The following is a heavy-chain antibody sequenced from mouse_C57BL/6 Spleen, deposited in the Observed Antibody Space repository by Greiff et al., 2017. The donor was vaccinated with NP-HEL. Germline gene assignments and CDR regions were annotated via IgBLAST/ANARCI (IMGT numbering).Heavy chain of an antibody. CDR3: ASALSSMDY. V-gene: IGHV3-6*01. CDR1: GYSITSGYY. CDR2: ISYDGSN. D-gene: IGHD1-1*02. Sequence: DVKLQESGPGLVKPSQSLSLTCSVTGYSITSGYYWNWIRQFPGNKLEWMGYISYDGSNNYNPSLKNRISITRDKSKNQFFLKLNSVTTEDTATYYCASALSSMDYWGQGTSVTVSS. J-gene: IGHJ4*01.